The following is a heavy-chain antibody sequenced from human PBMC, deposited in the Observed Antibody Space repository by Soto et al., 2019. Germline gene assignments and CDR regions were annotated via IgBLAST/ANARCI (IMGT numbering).Heavy chain of an antibody. CDR1: GYTFTSYA. J-gene: IGHJ4*02. CDR3: ARDSRMYSSGWYIYFDF. D-gene: IGHD6-19*01. CDR2: INAGNGNT. Sequence: RASVKVSCKASGYTFTSYAMHWVRQAPGQRLEWMGWINAGNGNTKYSQKFQGRVTITRDTSASTAYMELSSLRSEDTAVYYCARDSRMYSSGWYIYFDFWGQGTPVTVSS. V-gene: IGHV1-3*01.